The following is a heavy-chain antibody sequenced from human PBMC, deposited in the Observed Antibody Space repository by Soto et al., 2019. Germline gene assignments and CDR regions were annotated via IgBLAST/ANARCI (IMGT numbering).Heavy chain of an antibody. J-gene: IGHJ4*02. CDR1: GFTFSDYY. Sequence: GGSLRLSCAASGFTFSDYYMSWIRQAPGKGLEWVSYISSSGSTIYYADSVKGRFTISRDNAKNSLYPQMNSLRAEDTAVYYCAREGGYDSSGYYQYYFDYWGQGTLVTVSS. CDR2: ISSSGSTI. CDR3: AREGGYDSSGYYQYYFDY. D-gene: IGHD3-22*01. V-gene: IGHV3-11*01.